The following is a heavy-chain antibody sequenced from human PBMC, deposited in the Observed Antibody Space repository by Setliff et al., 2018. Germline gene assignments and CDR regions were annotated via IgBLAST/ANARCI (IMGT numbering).Heavy chain of an antibody. CDR3: ARGRNVAARLLDS. Sequence: SETLSLTCTVSGGSISSGGYYWSWIRQHPGKGLEWIGYIYNSGSTYYNPSLKSRVTISIDTSKDQFSLTVTSVTAADTAMYYCARGRNVAARLLDSWGQGTLVTVSS. D-gene: IGHD6-6*01. J-gene: IGHJ4*02. CDR2: IYNSGST. V-gene: IGHV4-31*03. CDR1: GGSISSGGYY.